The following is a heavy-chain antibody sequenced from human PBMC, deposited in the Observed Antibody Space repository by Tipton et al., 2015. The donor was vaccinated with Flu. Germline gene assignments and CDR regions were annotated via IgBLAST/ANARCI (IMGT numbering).Heavy chain of an antibody. D-gene: IGHD6-19*01. CDR3: ARDRWEYASGFDP. CDR1: GGSVSSPVFY. V-gene: IGHV4-61*08. J-gene: IGHJ5*02. CDR2: IFYSGIT. Sequence: TLSLTCTVSGGSVSSPVFYWSWIRQPPGKGLEWIGNIFYSGITKYNPSLKSRVSISLDTSRNQFSLNLRSVTAADTAVYYCARDRWEYASGFDPWGQGTPVTVSP.